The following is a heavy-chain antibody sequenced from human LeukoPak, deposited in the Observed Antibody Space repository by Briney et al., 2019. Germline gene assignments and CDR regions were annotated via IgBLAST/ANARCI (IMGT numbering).Heavy chain of an antibody. CDR2: IWYDGNDK. CDR1: GFTFSSYG. D-gene: IGHD3-10*01. Sequence: GGSLRLSXAASGFTFSSYGMHWVRQAPGKGLEWVAFIWYDGNDKYYADSVKDRFTISRDSSKNTLYLQMNSLRAEDTAVYYCAKDPLQYGSGSYYFDYWGQGTLVTVSS. J-gene: IGHJ4*02. V-gene: IGHV3-30*02. CDR3: AKDPLQYGSGSYYFDY.